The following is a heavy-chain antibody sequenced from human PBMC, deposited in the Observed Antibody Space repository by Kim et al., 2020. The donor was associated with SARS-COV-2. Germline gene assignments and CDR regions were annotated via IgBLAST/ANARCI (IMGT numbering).Heavy chain of an antibody. CDR1: GFSFSSYT. CDR2: ISSSSDYI. CDR3: ARGPSLVRGADF. Sequence: GGSLRLSCAASGFSFSSYTINWVRQAPGKGLEWVASISSSSDYIYYADSVKGRFTLSRDHAKNSNFLQMNSLRADDTAVYYCARGPSLVRGADFWGQGTLVTVSS. J-gene: IGHJ4*02. V-gene: IGHV3-21*01. D-gene: IGHD3-10*01.